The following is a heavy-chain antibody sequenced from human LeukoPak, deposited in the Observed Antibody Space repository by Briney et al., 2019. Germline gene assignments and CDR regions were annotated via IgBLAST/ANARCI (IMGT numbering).Heavy chain of an antibody. J-gene: IGHJ4*02. CDR1: GGSISSGNYY. CDR2: IYNSGIT. D-gene: IGHD1-26*01. Sequence: PSETLSLTCTVSGGSISSGNYYWSWIRQPAGKGLEYIGRIYNSGITNYNPSLKSRVTISVDTSKNQFSLKLSSVTAADTAVYYRARSIRNRVGATISGFDYWGQGTLVTVSS. CDR3: ARSIRNRVGATISGFDY. V-gene: IGHV4-61*02.